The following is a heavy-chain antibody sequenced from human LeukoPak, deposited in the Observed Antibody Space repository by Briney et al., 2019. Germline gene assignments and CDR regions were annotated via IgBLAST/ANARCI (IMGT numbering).Heavy chain of an antibody. J-gene: IGHJ4*02. V-gene: IGHV3-74*03. CDR2: INSDGSST. Sequence: QPGGSLRLSCAASGFTFSGYWMHWVRQAPGKGRVWVSRINSDGSSTTYADSVKGRFTISRDNAKNTLYLQMNSLRAEDTAVYYCARDPVYYDSRGYYSGGWYFDYWGQGTLVTVSS. CDR3: ARDPVYYDSRGYYSGGWYFDY. D-gene: IGHD3-22*01. CDR1: GFTFSGYW.